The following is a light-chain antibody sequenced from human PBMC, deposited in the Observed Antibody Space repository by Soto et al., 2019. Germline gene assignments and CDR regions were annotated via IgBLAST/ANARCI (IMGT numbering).Light chain of an antibody. CDR1: ISDVGGNNY. CDR2: EVR. V-gene: IGLV2-14*01. CDR3: SSYTSSGTWV. Sequence: QSALPQLTSVSGAPGQSTTISCSGTISDVGGNNYVSWYQHQPGKAPKVIIYEVRKWASGVSSRFSGSKSVNTASLTICGLQAEDEADYYCSSYTSSGTWVFGGGTKLTVL. J-gene: IGLJ3*02.